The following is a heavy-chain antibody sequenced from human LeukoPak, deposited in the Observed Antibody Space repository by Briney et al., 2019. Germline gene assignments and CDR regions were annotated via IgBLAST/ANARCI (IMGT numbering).Heavy chain of an antibody. CDR3: ARDYRARLGRDRGLGSECDY. CDR2: ISSYNGDT. D-gene: IGHD3-10*01. Sequence: AAVKVSCKASGCTFTTYGVSWVRQAPGQGLEWMGWISSYNGDTDYAQSFQGRVILTTDTSTTTAYMELRSLRSDDTAVYYCARDYRARLGRDRGLGSECDYWGQGTLVTVSS. V-gene: IGHV1-18*01. CDR1: GCTFTTYG. J-gene: IGHJ4*02.